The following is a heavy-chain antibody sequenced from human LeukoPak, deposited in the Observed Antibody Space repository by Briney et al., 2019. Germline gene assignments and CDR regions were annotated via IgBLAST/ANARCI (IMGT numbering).Heavy chain of an antibody. J-gene: IGHJ4*02. CDR3: AKGTINLYYGSALDY. CDR2: ISYDGSNK. Sequence: PGGSLRLSCAASGFTFSSYDMHWVRQAPGKGLEWVAVISYDGSNKHYADSVEGRFTISRHNSKNTLDLQMDSLRPEDTAVYYCAKGTINLYYGSALDYWGQGTLVTVSS. V-gene: IGHV3-30*18. D-gene: IGHD3-10*01. CDR1: GFTFSSYD.